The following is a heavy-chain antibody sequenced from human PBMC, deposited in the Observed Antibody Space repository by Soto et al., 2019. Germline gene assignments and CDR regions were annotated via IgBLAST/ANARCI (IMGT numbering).Heavy chain of an antibody. D-gene: IGHD2-2*01. V-gene: IGHV2-5*02. Sequence: SGPTLVNPTQTLTLTCTFSGFSLSTAGGGGGGIRQPPGKALEWLAPIYWDDDKRYTPSLNSRPTITKNTSKNQAVLTMTNMEREDTATYYCAHNPLEYAFDYWGQGTLVTVSS. CDR3: AHNPLEYAFDY. CDR1: GFSLSTAGGG. CDR2: IYWDDDK. J-gene: IGHJ4*02.